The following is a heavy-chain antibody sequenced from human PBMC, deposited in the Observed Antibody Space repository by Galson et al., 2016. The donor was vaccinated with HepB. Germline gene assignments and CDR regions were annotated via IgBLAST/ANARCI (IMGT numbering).Heavy chain of an antibody. CDR3: ARDNVHFGSGSLPWCFDL. D-gene: IGHD3-10*01. Sequence: SLRLSCAASGFTVSSNYMSWVRQAPGKGLEWVSVIYSGDNTCYADSVKGRFTISRDSFKNTVYLQMDNLSTDDTAVYYCARDNVHFGSGSLPWCFDLWGQGTLVTVSS. V-gene: IGHV3-53*01. J-gene: IGHJ5*02. CDR2: IYSGDNT. CDR1: GFTVSSNY.